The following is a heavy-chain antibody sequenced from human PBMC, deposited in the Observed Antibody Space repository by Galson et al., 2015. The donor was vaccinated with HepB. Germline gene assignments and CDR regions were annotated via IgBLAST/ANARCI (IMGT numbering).Heavy chain of an antibody. J-gene: IGHJ4*02. CDR1: GFTFSSYS. CDR2: ISSSSTI. V-gene: IGHV3-48*04. CDR3: ARDRAGSGSYSRPYYFDY. Sequence: SLRLSCAASGFTFSSYSMNWVRQAPGKGLEWVSYISSSSTIYYADSVKGRFTISRDNAKNSLYLQMNSLRAEDTAVYYCARDRAGSGSYSRPYYFDYWGQGTLVTVSS. D-gene: IGHD3-10*01.